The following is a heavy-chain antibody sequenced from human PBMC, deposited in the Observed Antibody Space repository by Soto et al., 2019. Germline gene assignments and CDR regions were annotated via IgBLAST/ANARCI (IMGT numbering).Heavy chain of an antibody. CDR1: GGSISRNSYY. CDR3: ARHDWNGVDY. J-gene: IGHJ4*02. CDR2: TYYSGST. V-gene: IGHV4-39*01. D-gene: IGHD1-1*01. Sequence: QMQLQESGPGLVKPSETLSLTCTGSGGSISRNSYYWGWIRQPPGKGLEWIGSTYYSGSTYYNPSLKSRVTISVDTSKNQFSLKLSSVTAADTAGYYCARHDWNGVDYWGQGTLVTVSS.